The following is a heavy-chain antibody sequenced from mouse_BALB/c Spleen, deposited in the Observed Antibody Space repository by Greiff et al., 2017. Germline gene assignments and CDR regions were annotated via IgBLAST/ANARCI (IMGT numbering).Heavy chain of an antibody. CDR3: ARGQLGLAWFAY. Sequence: EVQLQQSGPELVKPGASVRISCKASGYAFTSYNMYWVKQSHGKSLEWIGYIDPYNGGTSYNQKFKGKATLTVDKSSSTAYMHLNSLTSEDSAVYYCARGQLGLAWFAYWGQGTLVTVSA. V-gene: IGHV1S135*01. CDR2: IDPYNGGT. CDR1: GYAFTSYN. J-gene: IGHJ3*01. D-gene: IGHD4-1*02.